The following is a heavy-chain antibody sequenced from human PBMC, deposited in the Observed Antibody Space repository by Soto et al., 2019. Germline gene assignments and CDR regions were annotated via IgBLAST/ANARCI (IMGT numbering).Heavy chain of an antibody. D-gene: IGHD6-19*01. CDR1: GGSISSSSYY. Sequence: QLQLQESGPGLVKPSETLSLTCTVSGGSISSSSYYWGWIRQPPGKGLEWIGSIYYSGSTYYNPSLKSRVTXXVXTXTNQVSLKLSSVTAADTAVYYCARTPRIAVERRFDIWGQGTMVTVSS. V-gene: IGHV4-39*01. J-gene: IGHJ3*02. CDR2: IYYSGST. CDR3: ARTPRIAVERRFDI.